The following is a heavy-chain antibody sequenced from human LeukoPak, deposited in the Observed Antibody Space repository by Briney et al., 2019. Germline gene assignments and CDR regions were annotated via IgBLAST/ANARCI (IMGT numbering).Heavy chain of an antibody. CDR2: IYYSGST. J-gene: IGHJ4*02. CDR1: GDSFSSYY. CDR3: ARDPSLVSPSDY. V-gene: IGHV4-59*01. Sequence: PSETLSLTCTVSGDSFSSYYWSWIRQPPGKGLEWIGYIYYSGSTNYNPSLKSRVTISVDTSKNQFSLKLSSLTAADTAVYYCARDPSLVSPSDYWGQGTLVTVSS.